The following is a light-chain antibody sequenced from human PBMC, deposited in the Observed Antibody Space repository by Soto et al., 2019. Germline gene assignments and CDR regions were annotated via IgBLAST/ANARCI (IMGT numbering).Light chain of an antibody. CDR1: SGDIGGYNY. V-gene: IGLV2-14*01. J-gene: IGLJ2*01. Sequence: QSALTQPASVSGSPGQSITISCTGTSGDIGGYNYVSWYQQHPGKAPKLLISEVTNRPSGVSNRFSGSKSGNTASLTISGLLAEDEADYYSSSYTRNTTPVVFGGGTKVTVL. CDR2: EVT. CDR3: SSYTRNTTPVV.